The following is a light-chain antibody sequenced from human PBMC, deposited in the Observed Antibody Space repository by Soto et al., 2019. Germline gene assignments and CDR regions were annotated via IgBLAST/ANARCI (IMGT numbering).Light chain of an antibody. CDR3: QQYNNWPHT. Sequence: IVLTQSPATLSLSPWERATLSCRASQSVSSSYLAWYQQKPGQAPRLLIYGASSRATGIPDRFSGSGSGTEFTLTISSLQSEDFAVYYCQQYNNWPHTFGQGTKVDI. V-gene: IGKV3D-15*01. CDR1: QSVSSSY. CDR2: GAS. J-gene: IGKJ2*01.